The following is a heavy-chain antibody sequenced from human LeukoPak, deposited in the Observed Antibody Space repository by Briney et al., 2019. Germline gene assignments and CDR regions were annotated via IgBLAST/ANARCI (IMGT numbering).Heavy chain of an antibody. J-gene: IGHJ4*02. Sequence: SVKVSCKASGYTFTSYAMNWVRQAPGQGLEWMGGIIPIFGTANYAQKFQGRVTITADESTSTAYMELSSLRSEDTAVYYCARDSDNDYGSGSYYNGYNYFDYWGQGTLVTVSS. D-gene: IGHD3-10*01. CDR1: GYTFTSYA. CDR2: IIPIFGTA. V-gene: IGHV1-69*13. CDR3: ARDSDNDYGSGSYYNGYNYFDY.